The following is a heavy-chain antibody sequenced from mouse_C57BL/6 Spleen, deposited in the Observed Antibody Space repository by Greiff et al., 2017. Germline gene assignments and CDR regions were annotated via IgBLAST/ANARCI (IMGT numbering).Heavy chain of an antibody. CDR3: ERHERTYYDFSWVAY. CDR1: GYTFTEST. D-gene: IGHD2-4*01. V-gene: IGHV1-62-2*01. J-gene: IGHJ3*01. Sequence: QVQLQQSGAELVKPGASVKLSCTASGYTFTESTIHWVKQRSGQGLEWIGWFYPGSGSIKYNEKFKAKATLTADTSSNTVYLELSRFTSEDAAVYICERHERTYYDFSWVAYWGQGTLVTVSA. CDR2: FYPGSGSI.